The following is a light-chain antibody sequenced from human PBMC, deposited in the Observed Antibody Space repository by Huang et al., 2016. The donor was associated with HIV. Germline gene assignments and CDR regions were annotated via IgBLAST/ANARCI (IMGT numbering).Light chain of an antibody. CDR1: QRVSIN. CDR2: GAS. J-gene: IGKJ2*01. Sequence: EVVMTQSPATLSVSPGEMATLSCRASQRVSINVAWYQQKPGQAPRLLIYGASTRATGIPARFSGSGSGTEFTLTISGLQSEDYAVYFCQQYDDWPPYTFGQGTKLEIK. CDR3: QQYDDWPPYT. V-gene: IGKV3-15*01.